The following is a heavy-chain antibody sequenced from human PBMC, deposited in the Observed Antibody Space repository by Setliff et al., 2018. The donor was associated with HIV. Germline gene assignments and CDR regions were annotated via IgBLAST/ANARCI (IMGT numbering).Heavy chain of an antibody. Sequence: KPSETLSLTCSVSGGSISSHYWSWIRQPPGKGLEWIGYVYYSGITNYNVSLKSRVNVAVDTSKNQFSLKLSSVTAADTAVYYCARYGEFHYYYYYYMDVWGKGTTVTVSS. J-gene: IGHJ6*03. CDR1: GGSISSHY. CDR3: ARYGEFHYYYYYYMDV. V-gene: IGHV4-59*08. D-gene: IGHD3-10*01. CDR2: VYYSGIT.